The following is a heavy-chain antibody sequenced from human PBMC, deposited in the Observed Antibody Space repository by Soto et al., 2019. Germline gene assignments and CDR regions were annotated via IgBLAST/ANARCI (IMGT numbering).Heavy chain of an antibody. CDR3: ARDGDGSGGDCYLGYGLDV. V-gene: IGHV4-31*03. J-gene: IGHJ6*02. Sequence: PSETLSLTCTVSGGSVDSGGYYWNWIRQHPGKGLEWIGNIYYSGSTSYNPSLKSRVTISIDTSKNQFSLKLTSVTAADTAVYYCARDGDGSGGDCYLGYGLDVWGQGTTVTVSS. CDR1: GGSVDSGGYY. CDR2: IYYSGST. D-gene: IGHD2-21*02.